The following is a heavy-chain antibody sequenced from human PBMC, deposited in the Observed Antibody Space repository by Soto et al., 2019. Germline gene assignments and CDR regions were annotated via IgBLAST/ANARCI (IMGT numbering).Heavy chain of an antibody. D-gene: IGHD3-9*01. V-gene: IGHV4-30-4*01. J-gene: IGHJ4*02. Sequence: SETLSLTCTVSGGSISSGDYYWSWIRQPPGKGLEWIGYIYYSGSTYYNPSPKSRVTISVDTSKNQFSLKLSSVTAADTAVYYCARGRYYYDILTGYSFGSWPHVDYWGQGTLVTVSS. CDR3: ARGRYYYDILTGYSFGSWPHVDY. CDR2: IYYSGST. CDR1: GGSISSGDYY.